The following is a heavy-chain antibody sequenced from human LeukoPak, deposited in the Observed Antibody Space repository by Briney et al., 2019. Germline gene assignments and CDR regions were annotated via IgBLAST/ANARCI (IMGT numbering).Heavy chain of an antibody. CDR3: AKDPREGYSLTLPYFFDF. V-gene: IGHV3-23*01. J-gene: IGHJ4*02. Sequence: PGGSLRLSCAASGFTFTSYAMSWGPPAPGEGLGWVSSLSARGDGTFYADSVKGRFTISRDHSINTLYLQMNSLRTQDTAVYYRAKDPREGYSLTLPYFFDFWGQGTLVTVSS. D-gene: IGHD5-24*01. CDR1: GFTFTSYA. CDR2: LSARGDGT.